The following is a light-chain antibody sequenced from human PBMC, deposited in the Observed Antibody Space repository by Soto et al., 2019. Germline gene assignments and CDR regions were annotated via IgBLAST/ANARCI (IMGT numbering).Light chain of an antibody. Sequence: DIQMTQSPSTLSGSVGDRVTITFPASQTISSWLAWYQQKPGKVPKLLIYAASTLQSGVPSRFSGSGSGTDFTLTISSLQPEDFATYYCQQLESYPSTFGGGTKVDNK. V-gene: IGKV1-27*01. CDR1: QTISSW. CDR3: QQLESYPST. CDR2: AAS. J-gene: IGKJ4*01.